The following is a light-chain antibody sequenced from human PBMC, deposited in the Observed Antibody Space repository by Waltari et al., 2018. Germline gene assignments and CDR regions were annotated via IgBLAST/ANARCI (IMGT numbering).Light chain of an antibody. V-gene: IGKV3-20*01. J-gene: IGKJ1*01. CDR2: GAS. CDR3: QQYGSSPWT. CDR1: QSVSSSY. Sequence: EIVLTQSPGTLSLSPGERATPPCRASQSVSSSYLAWYQQKPGQAPRLRIYGASSRATGIPDRFSGSGSGTDFTLTISRLEPEDFAVYYCQQYGSSPWTFGQGTKVEIK.